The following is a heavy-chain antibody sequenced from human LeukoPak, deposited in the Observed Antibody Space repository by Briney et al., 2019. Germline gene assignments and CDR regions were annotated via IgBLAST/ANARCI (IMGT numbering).Heavy chain of an antibody. V-gene: IGHV4-59*01. J-gene: IGHJ3*02. CDR3: ARDRRRELLHAFDI. Sequence: SETLSLTCTVSGGSISSYYWSWIRQPPGKGLEWIGYIDYSGSTNYNPSLKSRVTISVDTSKNQFSLKLSSVTAADTAVYYCARDRRRELLHAFDIWGQGTMVTVSS. CDR2: IDYSGST. D-gene: IGHD1-26*01. CDR1: GGSISSYY.